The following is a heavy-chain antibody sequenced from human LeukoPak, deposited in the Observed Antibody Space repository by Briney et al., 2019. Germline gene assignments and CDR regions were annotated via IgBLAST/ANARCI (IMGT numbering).Heavy chain of an antibody. J-gene: IGHJ4*02. CDR2: ISYDGSNK. CDR1: GFTFSNYG. V-gene: IGHV3-30*18. D-gene: IGHD6-19*01. Sequence: GGSLRLSCAASGFTFSNYGMHWARQAPGKGLEWVAVISYDGSNKYYADSVKGRFTISRDNSKNTLYLQMNSLRAEDTAVYYCAKGVGGWYDYWGQGTLVTVSS. CDR3: AKGVGGWYDY.